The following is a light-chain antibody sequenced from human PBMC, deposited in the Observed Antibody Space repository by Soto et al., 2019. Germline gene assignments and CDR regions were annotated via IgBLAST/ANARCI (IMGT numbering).Light chain of an antibody. CDR2: FAS. CDR1: QGITYD. Sequence: DIQMTQSPSSLSASVGDRVTITCRASQGITYDLSWYQQKPGKAPKRLIYFASSLDSGVPSRFSGSGSGTYFSLTITSLQSEDFATYYCLQHNTYPLTFGGGTRV. CDR3: LQHNTYPLT. J-gene: IGKJ4*01. V-gene: IGKV1-17*01.